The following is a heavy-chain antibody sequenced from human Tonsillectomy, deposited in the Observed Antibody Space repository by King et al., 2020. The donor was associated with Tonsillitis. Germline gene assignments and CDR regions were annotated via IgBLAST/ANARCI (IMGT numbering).Heavy chain of an antibody. CDR2: IFHSGRT. V-gene: IGHV4-38-2*02. J-gene: IGHJ4*02. Sequence: QLQESGPGLVKPSETLSLTCAVSGYSITSGYYWGWIRQPPGKQLEWIGNIFHSGRTFYNPSLESRVTLSVDTSKNRVFLKLTSVTAADTALYYCARDRREGADYWGQGTLVTVSS. D-gene: IGHD1-26*01. CDR1: GYSITSGYY. CDR3: ARDRREGADY.